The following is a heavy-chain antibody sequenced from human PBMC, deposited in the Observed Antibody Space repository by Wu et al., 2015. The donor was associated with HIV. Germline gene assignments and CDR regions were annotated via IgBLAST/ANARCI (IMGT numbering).Heavy chain of an antibody. Sequence: QSGAEVKKPGASVRVSCKTSGYSFTDNYIHWVRQAPGQGLEWMGWLNPNSGGSRSPQKFQGRVTMTRDTSVSTVYLEVTRLKFDDTAIYYCTKDYGIVGSTLPEYFQHWGQGTLVTVSS. CDR3: TKDYGIVGSTLPEYFQH. CDR1: GYSFTDNY. V-gene: IGHV1-2*02. D-gene: IGHD1-26*01. J-gene: IGHJ1*01. CDR2: LNPNSGGS.